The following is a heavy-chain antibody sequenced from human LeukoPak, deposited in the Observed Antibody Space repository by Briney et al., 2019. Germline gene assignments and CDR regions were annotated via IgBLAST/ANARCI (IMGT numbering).Heavy chain of an antibody. CDR3: ARDSGSYSSENWFDP. D-gene: IGHD1-26*01. V-gene: IGHV1-2*02. CDR2: INPNSGGT. Sequence: GASVKVSCKASGGTFSSYAISWVRQAPGQGLEWMGGINPNSGGTNYAQKFQGRVTMTRDTSISTAYMELSRLRSDDTAVYYCARDSGSYSSENWFDPWGQGTLVTVSS. CDR1: GGTFSSYA. J-gene: IGHJ5*02.